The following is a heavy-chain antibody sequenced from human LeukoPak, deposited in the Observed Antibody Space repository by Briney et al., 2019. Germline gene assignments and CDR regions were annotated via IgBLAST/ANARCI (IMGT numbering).Heavy chain of an antibody. CDR3: WKDPNGDYVGAFDF. V-gene: IGHV3-23*01. CDR1: GLLFRNSA. Sequence: GGSLTLSWVGSGLLFRNSAMTSVRHQPRKGPEWVSSITGSCTTIACAVSVKGRFTISRDNVVNTMYLQMNRLSAEDTAVYYCWKDPNGDYVGAFDFWGRGTMVTVSS. J-gene: IGHJ3*01. D-gene: IGHD4-17*01. CDR2: ITGSCTTI.